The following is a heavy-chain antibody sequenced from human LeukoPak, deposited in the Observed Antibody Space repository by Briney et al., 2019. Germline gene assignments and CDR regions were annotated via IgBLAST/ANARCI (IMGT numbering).Heavy chain of an antibody. V-gene: IGHV3-23*01. CDR2: IISSGGVT. Sequence: PGGSLRLSRAASGFAFSSYAMSWVRQVPGKGLEWVSSIISSGGVTYYADSVKGRFTISRDNSKNTVYLQMDNLRAEDSAVYYCAKNAGYSYGLYYFDYWGQGTLVTVSS. CDR3: AKNAGYSYGLYYFDY. CDR1: GFAFSSYA. J-gene: IGHJ4*02. D-gene: IGHD5-18*01.